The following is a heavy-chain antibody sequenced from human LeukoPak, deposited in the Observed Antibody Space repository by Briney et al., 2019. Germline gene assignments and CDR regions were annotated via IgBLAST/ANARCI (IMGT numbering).Heavy chain of an antibody. J-gene: IGHJ5*02. D-gene: IGHD3-16*01. V-gene: IGHV3-33*01. CDR1: GFTFSSYG. Sequence: GRSLRLSCAASGFTFSSYGMHWVRQAPGKGLEWVAVIWYDGSNKYYAYSVKGRFTISRDNSKNTLYLQMNSLRAEDTAVYYCARDARGFGSYNWFDPWGQGTLVTVSS. CDR3: ARDARGFGSYNWFDP. CDR2: IWYDGSNK.